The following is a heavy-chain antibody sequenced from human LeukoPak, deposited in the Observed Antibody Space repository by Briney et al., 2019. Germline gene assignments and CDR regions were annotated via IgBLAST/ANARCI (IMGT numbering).Heavy chain of an antibody. CDR3: AKDRIGVAGTSY. CDR2: IRYDESNK. Sequence: GGSLRLSCAASGFTFASYGMHWVRQAPGKGLEWVAFIRYDESNKYADSAKGRFTISRDNSKNTLYLQMNSLRAEDTAVYYCAKDRIGVAGTSYWGQGTLVTVSS. CDR1: GFTFASYG. V-gene: IGHV3-30*02. J-gene: IGHJ4*02. D-gene: IGHD6-19*01.